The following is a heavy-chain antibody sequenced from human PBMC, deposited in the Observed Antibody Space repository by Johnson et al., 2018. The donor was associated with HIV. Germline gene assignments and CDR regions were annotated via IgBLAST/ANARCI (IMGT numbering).Heavy chain of an antibody. V-gene: IGHV3-30-3*01. CDR3: ARERQAVVAFDI. CDR1: GFTFSSYA. CDR2: ISYDGSNK. D-gene: IGHD2-21*01. J-gene: IGHJ3*02. Sequence: QVQLVESGGGVVQPGRSLRLSCAASGFTFSSYAMHWVRQAPGKGLEWVAVISYDGSNKYYADSVKGRFTISRDRSQNTVYLQMNSLRAEDTAVYYCARERQAVVAFDIRGQGTMVTVSS.